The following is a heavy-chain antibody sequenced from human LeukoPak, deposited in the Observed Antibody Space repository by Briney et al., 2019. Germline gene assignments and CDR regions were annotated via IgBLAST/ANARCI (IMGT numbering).Heavy chain of an antibody. CDR1: GGSISSGSYY. Sequence: SQTLSLTCTVSGGSISSGSYYWSWIRQPAGKGLGWIGRIYTSGSTNYNPSLKSRVTISVDTSKNQFSLKLSSVTAAGTAVYYCARDYCSSTSCYSLGWFDPWGQGTLVTVSS. V-gene: IGHV4-61*02. D-gene: IGHD2-2*02. J-gene: IGHJ5*02. CDR2: IYTSGST. CDR3: ARDYCSSTSCYSLGWFDP.